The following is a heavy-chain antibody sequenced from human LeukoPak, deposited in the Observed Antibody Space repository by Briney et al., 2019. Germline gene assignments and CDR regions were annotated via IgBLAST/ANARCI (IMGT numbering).Heavy chain of an antibody. Sequence: GGSLRLSCAASGFTFSSYGMHWVRQAPGKGLEWVAVISYDGSNKYYADSVKGRFTISRDNSKNTLYLQMNSLRAEDTAVYYCAKDLYYDILTGYLDYWGQGTLVTVSS. J-gene: IGHJ4*02. D-gene: IGHD3-9*01. CDR1: GFTFSSYG. CDR3: AKDLYYDILTGYLDY. CDR2: ISYDGSNK. V-gene: IGHV3-30*18.